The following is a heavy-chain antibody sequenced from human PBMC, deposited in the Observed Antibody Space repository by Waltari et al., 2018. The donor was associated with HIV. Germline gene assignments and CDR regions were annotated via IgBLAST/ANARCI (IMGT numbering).Heavy chain of an antibody. CDR3: ARVNMVRGVIISSADYYYYYYGMDV. Sequence: QVQLVQSGAEVKKPGASVKVSCKASGYTFTSYGISWVRQAPGQGLEWMGWFSAYNGNTNYAQKLQGRVTMTTDTSTSTAYMELRSLRSDDTAVYYCARVNMVRGVIISSADYYYYYYGMDVWGQGTTVTVSS. D-gene: IGHD3-10*01. J-gene: IGHJ6*02. CDR2: FSAYNGNT. CDR1: GYTFTSYG. V-gene: IGHV1-18*01.